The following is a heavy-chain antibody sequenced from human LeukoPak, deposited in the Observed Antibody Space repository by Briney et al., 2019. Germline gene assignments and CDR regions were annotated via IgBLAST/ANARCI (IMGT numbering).Heavy chain of an antibody. CDR1: GGSFSGYY. J-gene: IGHJ3*02. CDR3: ARDRDYYDFRGAFDI. D-gene: IGHD3-3*01. Sequence: SETLSLTCAVYGGSFSGYYWSWIRQPPGKGLEWIGEINHSGSTNYNPSLKSRVTISVDTSKNQFSLKLNSVTAADTAVYYCARDRDYYDFRGAFDIGGQGKMVTVSS. V-gene: IGHV4-34*01. CDR2: INHSGST.